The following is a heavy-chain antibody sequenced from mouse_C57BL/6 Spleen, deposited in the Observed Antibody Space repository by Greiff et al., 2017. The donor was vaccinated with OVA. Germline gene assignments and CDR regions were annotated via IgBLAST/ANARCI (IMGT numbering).Heavy chain of an antibody. CDR1: GYTFTSYW. CDR3: ARHPFYYSNSWFAY. J-gene: IGHJ3*01. D-gene: IGHD2-5*01. Sequence: QVQLQQPGAELVKPGASVKMSCKASGYTFTSYWITWVKQRPGQGLEWIGDIYPGSGSTNYNEKFKSKATLTVDTSSSTAYMQLSSLTSEDSAVYYCARHPFYYSNSWFAYWGQGTLVTVSA. V-gene: IGHV1-55*01. CDR2: IYPGSGST.